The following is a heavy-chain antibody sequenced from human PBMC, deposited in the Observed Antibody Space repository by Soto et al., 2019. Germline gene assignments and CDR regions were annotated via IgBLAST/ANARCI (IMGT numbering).Heavy chain of an antibody. Sequence: PGGSLRLSCAASGFTVSSNYMSWVRQAPGKGLEWVSVIYSGGSTYYADSVKGRFTISRDNSKNTLYLQMNSLRAEDTAVYYCARDRRYYGSGSPTDAFDIWGQGTMVTVSS. D-gene: IGHD3-10*01. CDR2: IYSGGST. V-gene: IGHV3-66*01. CDR3: ARDRRYYGSGSPTDAFDI. CDR1: GFTVSSNY. J-gene: IGHJ3*02.